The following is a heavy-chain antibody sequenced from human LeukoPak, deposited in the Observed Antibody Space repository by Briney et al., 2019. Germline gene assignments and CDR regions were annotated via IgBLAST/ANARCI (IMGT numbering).Heavy chain of an antibody. CDR3: ARRCSGGSCYSTFDY. V-gene: IGHV1-2*02. D-gene: IGHD2-15*01. CDR2: INPNSGGT. J-gene: IGHJ4*02. Sequence: ASVKVSCKASGYTFTGYYMHWVRQAPGQGLEWMGWINPNSGGTNYAQKFQGRVTMTRDTSISTAYMELGRLRSDDTAVYYCARRCSGGSCYSTFDYWGQGTLVTVSS. CDR1: GYTFTGYY.